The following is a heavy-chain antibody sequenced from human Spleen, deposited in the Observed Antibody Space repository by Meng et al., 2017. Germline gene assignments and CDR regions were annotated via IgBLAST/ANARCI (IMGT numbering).Heavy chain of an antibody. CDR2: IIGGGGST. V-gene: IGHV3-23*01. D-gene: IGHD7-27*01. CDR1: GFTFSSYI. CDR3: AKALTGANAFDV. J-gene: IGHJ3*01. Sequence: GESLKISCAASGFTFSSYIMSWVRQAPGKGLQWVSAIIGGGGSTFYADSVKGRFTISRDNSNNTLYLQMKSLRAEDTAVYYCAKALTGANAFDVWGQGTMVTVSS.